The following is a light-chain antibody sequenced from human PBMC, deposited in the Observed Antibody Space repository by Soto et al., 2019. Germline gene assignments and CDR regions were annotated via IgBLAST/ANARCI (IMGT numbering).Light chain of an antibody. CDR2: AAS. J-gene: IGKJ1*01. CDR1: QSISIW. CDR3: HHYNTYST. V-gene: IGKV1-5*03. Sequence: IQMTLSPSALSATLGERVTMTCRASQSISIWLAWYQQKPGKAPKLLIYAASSLESGVPSRFSGSGSGTEFTLTICCLQPDDFATYYCHHYNTYSTFCQGTKVDVK.